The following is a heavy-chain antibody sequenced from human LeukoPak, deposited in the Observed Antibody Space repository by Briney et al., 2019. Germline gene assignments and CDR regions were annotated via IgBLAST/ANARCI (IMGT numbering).Heavy chain of an antibody. D-gene: IGHD6-6*01. J-gene: IGHJ4*02. CDR1: GFTFSSYA. V-gene: IGHV3-23*01. Sequence: SGGSLRLSCAASGFTFSSYAMSWVRQAPGKGLEWVSAISGSGGSTYYADSVKGRFTISRDNSKNTLYLQMNSLRAEDTAVYYCAKAPEEQLVRSKAAKDYRGQGTLVTVSS. CDR3: AKAPEEQLVRSKAAKDY. CDR2: ISGSGGST.